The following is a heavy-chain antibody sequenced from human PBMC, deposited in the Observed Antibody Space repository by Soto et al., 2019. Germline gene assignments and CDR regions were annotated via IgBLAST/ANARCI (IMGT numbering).Heavy chain of an antibody. CDR3: ATAPYGYGPISVY. J-gene: IGHJ4*02. V-gene: IGHV3-53*01. D-gene: IGHD5-18*01. Sequence: LRLSCAASGFTVINHYMSWVRQSPGKGLEWVSVHYTTSRTFYADSVRGRFTISRDNSRNTLSLQMNSLRAEDTAVYYCATAPYGYGPISVYWGQGTLVTVSS. CDR2: HYTTSRT. CDR1: GFTVINHY.